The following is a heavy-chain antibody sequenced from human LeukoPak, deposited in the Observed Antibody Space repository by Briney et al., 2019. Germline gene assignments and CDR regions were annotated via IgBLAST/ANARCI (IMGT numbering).Heavy chain of an antibody. Sequence: PSETLSLTCTVSGGSISSGSYYWSWIRQPAGKGLEWIGRIYTSGSTNYNPSLKSRVTISVDTSKNQFSLKLSSVTAADTAVYYCARGVKYWYFDLWGRGTLVTVSS. CDR2: IYTSGST. J-gene: IGHJ2*01. CDR3: ARGVKYWYFDL. D-gene: IGHD3-10*01. CDR1: GGSISSGSYY. V-gene: IGHV4-61*02.